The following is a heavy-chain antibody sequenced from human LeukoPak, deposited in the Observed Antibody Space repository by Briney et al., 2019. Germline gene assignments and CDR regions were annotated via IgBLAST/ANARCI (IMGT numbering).Heavy chain of an antibody. J-gene: IGHJ4*02. V-gene: IGHV1-18*01. CDR1: GYTFTSYG. Sequence: ASVKVSFTASGYTFTSYGISWVRQAPGQGLEWMGWISAYNGNTNYAQKLQGRVTMATDTSTSTAYMELRSLRSDDTAVYYCAREDVDTAMVDYWGQGTLVTVSS. D-gene: IGHD5-18*01. CDR2: ISAYNGNT. CDR3: AREDVDTAMVDY.